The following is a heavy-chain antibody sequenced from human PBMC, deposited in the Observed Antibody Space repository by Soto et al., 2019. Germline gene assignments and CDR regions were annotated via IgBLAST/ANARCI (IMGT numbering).Heavy chain of an antibody. CDR2: INQNGSER. CDR1: GFMFSSYW. CDR3: ATDILDF. D-gene: IGHD3-9*01. V-gene: IGHV3-7*05. Sequence: VDLVESGGGLVQPGGSLRLSCAATGFMFSSYWMTWVRQAPGQGLEWVANINQNGSERYYVDSVEGRFTISRDNAKNSVFLQMENLRVEDTAMYYCATDILDFWGQGTLVSVSS. J-gene: IGHJ4*02.